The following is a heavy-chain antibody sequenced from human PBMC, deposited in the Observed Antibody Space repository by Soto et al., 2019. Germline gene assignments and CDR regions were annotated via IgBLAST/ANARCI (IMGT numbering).Heavy chain of an antibody. CDR1: GFPFRSYG. CDR2: ISYDGSNK. CDR3: AKGPVGTIYDFDV. D-gene: IGHD5-12*01. V-gene: IGHV3-30*18. Sequence: GVSLRLSCAASGFPFRSYGMHWVRQAPGKGLEWVAVISYDGSNKYYADSVKGRFTISRDNSKNTLYLQMNSLRAEDTAVYYGAKGPVGTIYDFDVWGQGNLVTVSS. J-gene: IGHJ4*02.